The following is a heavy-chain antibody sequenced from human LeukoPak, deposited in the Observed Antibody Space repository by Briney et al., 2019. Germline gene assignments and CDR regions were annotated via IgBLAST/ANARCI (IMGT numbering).Heavy chain of an antibody. D-gene: IGHD1-26*01. V-gene: IGHV4-4*07. CDR2: VYSSGNT. J-gene: IGHJ3*01. CDR3: ARQFLVGSTFHAFDL. Sequence: PSETLSLTCSVSVVSINGYYWSWLRQSAGNRLEWIGHVYSSGNTNYNPSLESRVTMSVDTSKKQFSLKLTSVAAADMAVYFCARQFLVGSTFHAFDLWGQGTRVTVSS. CDR1: VVSINGYY.